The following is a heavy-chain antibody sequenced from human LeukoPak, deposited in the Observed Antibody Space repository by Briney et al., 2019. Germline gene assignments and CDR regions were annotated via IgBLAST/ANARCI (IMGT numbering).Heavy chain of an antibody. V-gene: IGHV4-38-2*02. CDR3: ARGQEGCFGEFRAFDI. Sequence: SETLSLTCTVSGYSISSGYYWGWIRQPPGKGLEWIGSIYHSGSTYYNPSLKSRVTISVDTSKNQFSLQLSSVTAADTAVYYCARGQEGCFGEFRAFDIWGQGTMVTVSS. CDR2: IYHSGST. D-gene: IGHD3-10*01. J-gene: IGHJ3*02. CDR1: GYSISSGYY.